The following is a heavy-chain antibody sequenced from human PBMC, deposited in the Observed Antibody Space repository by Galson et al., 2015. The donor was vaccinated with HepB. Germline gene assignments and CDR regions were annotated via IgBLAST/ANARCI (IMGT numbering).Heavy chain of an antibody. J-gene: IGHJ5*02. CDR2: IIPIFGTA. V-gene: IGHV1-69*13. CDR1: GGTFSSYA. D-gene: IGHD3-10*01. CDR3: ARANGGSGRAGERWFDP. Sequence: SVKVSCKASGGTFSSYAISWVRQAPGQGLEWMGGIIPIFGTANYAQKFQGRVTITADESTSTAYMELSSLRSEDTAVYYCARANGGSGRAGERWFDPWGQGTLVTVSS.